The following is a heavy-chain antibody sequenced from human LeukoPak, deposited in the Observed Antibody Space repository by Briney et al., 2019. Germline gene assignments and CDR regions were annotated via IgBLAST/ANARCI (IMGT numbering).Heavy chain of an antibody. CDR1: GFTLGISW. V-gene: IGHV3-7*01. CDR3: ARCYYYGSGSYYWGYYYYYYMDV. Sequence: GGSLRLSCAASGFTLGISWMTWVRQAPGKGLEWVASLREDGSEKTYVDSVKGRFTISRDNAKNSLYLQMNSLRAEDTAVYYCARCYYYGSGSYYWGYYYYYYMDVWGKGTTVTISS. D-gene: IGHD3-10*01. J-gene: IGHJ6*03. CDR2: LREDGSEK.